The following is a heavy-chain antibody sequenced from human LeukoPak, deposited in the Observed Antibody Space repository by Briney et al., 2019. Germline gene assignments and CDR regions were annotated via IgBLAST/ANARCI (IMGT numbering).Heavy chain of an antibody. V-gene: IGHV4-59*01. CDR3: ARGTTGTSYYYYYYYMDV. J-gene: IGHJ6*03. CDR2: IYYSGST. CDR1: GGSISSYY. D-gene: IGHD1-1*01. Sequence: KPSETLSLTCTVSGGSISSYYWSWIRQPPGKGLEWIGYIYYSGSTNYNPSLKSRVTISVDTSKNQFSLKLSSVTAADTAVYYCARGTTGTSYYYYYYYMDVWGKGTTVTVSS.